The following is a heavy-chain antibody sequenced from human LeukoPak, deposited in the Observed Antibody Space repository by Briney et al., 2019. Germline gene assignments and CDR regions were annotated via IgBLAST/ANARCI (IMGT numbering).Heavy chain of an antibody. D-gene: IGHD2-2*01. CDR1: GGSFSGYY. CDR3: ARVRIIPGARDALDV. V-gene: IGHV4-34*01. J-gene: IGHJ3*01. CDR2: INHSGST. Sequence: SETLSLTCAVYGGSFSGYYWSWTRQPPGKGLDWIGEINHSGSTNYNPFLKSRVTMSVDSSKNQFSLQLTSVTAADTAVYYCARVRIIPGARDALDVWGPGTMVTVSS.